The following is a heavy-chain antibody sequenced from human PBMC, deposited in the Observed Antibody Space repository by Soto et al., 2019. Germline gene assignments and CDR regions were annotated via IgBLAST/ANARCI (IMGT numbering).Heavy chain of an antibody. D-gene: IGHD6-13*01. CDR3: AKSRGGSSWYEGDS. CDR2: ISYAGDYQ. J-gene: IGHJ4*02. CDR1: GFTFSSYG. Sequence: QVQLVESGGGVVQPGRSLRLSCAASGFTFSSYGMHWVRQAPGKGLEWVAVISYAGDYQYYADSVKGRFTISRDKSKNTLYLQMNTLRPEDTAVYFCAKSRGGSSWYEGDSWGQGTLVTVSS. V-gene: IGHV3-30*18.